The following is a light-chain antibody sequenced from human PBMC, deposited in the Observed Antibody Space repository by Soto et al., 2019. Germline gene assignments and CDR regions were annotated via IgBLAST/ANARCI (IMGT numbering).Light chain of an antibody. CDR3: QQYNNWPLYT. CDR1: QSVSSN. Sequence: EIVMTQSPATLSVSPGERATLSCRASQSVSSNLAWYQQRPGQAPRLLIYDASTRATGIPARFSGSGSGTEFTLTISSLQSEDFAVYYCQQYNNWPLYTFAHGTRLEIK. CDR2: DAS. V-gene: IGKV3-15*01. J-gene: IGKJ2*01.